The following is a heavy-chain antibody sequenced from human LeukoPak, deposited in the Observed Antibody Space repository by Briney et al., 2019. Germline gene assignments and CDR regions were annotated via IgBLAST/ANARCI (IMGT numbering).Heavy chain of an antibody. CDR1: GFTFSDYN. J-gene: IGHJ6*03. CDR2: ISRSGSTK. Sequence: GGSLRLSCAASGFTFSDYNMRWIRQAPGKGLEWVSSISRSGSTKYYADSVKGRFTISRDNAKNSLFLQMNSLRAEDTAVYYCARVRRMWGKTYYYGSGRDYYYYYYMDVWGKGTTVTVSS. D-gene: IGHD3-10*01. V-gene: IGHV3-11*01. CDR3: ARVRRMWGKTYYYGSGRDYYYYYYMDV.